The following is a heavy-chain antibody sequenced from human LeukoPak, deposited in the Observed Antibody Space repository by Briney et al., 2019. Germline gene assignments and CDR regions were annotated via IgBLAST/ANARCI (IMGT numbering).Heavy chain of an antibody. CDR3: ARLTAQWLGYEYYYDGMDV. Sequence: SETLSLSRTVSGGSISSYYWSWIRQPPGKGLEWIGYIYYSGSTNYNPSLKSRVTISVDTSKNQFSLKLSSVTAADTAVYYCARLTAQWLGYEYYYDGMDVRGQGTTVTVSS. CDR2: IYYSGST. V-gene: IGHV4-59*01. J-gene: IGHJ6*02. D-gene: IGHD6-19*01. CDR1: GGSISSYY.